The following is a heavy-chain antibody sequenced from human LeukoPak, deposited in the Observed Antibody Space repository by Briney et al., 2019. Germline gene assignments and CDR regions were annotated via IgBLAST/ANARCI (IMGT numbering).Heavy chain of an antibody. CDR1: GFTFRTSW. Sequence: PGGSLRLSCAASGFTFRTSWMTWVRQAPGKGLEWVANIRQDGGTKYYVDSVKGRFTISRDNAKNSLYLQMNSLRVEDTAVYYCARDTTIFGAEYFQHWGQGTLVTVSS. D-gene: IGHD3-3*01. CDR3: ARDTTIFGAEYFQH. CDR2: IRQDGGTK. J-gene: IGHJ1*01. V-gene: IGHV3-7*01.